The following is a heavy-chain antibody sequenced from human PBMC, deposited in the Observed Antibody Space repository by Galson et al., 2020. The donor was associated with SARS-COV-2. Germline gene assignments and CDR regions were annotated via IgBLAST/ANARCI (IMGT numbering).Heavy chain of an antibody. V-gene: IGHV4-38-2*02. D-gene: IGHD4-17*01. CDR3: AREYGDYDY. CDR1: GYSISSGYY. Sequence: SETLSLTCTVSGYSISSGYYWGWIRQPPGKGLEWIGSIYHAGNTYYIPSLKSRVTLSVDTSKNQFSLKLGSVTAADTAVYYCAREYGDYDYWGQGTLVTVSS. CDR2: IYHAGNT. J-gene: IGHJ4*02.